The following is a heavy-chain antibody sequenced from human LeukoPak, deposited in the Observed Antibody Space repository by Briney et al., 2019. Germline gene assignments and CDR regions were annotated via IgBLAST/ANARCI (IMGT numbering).Heavy chain of an antibody. CDR3: ARDPLTGIAAADNDAFDI. CDR2: IWYDGSNK. Sequence: QPGGSLRLSCAASGFTFSSYGMHWVRQAPGKGLEWVAVIWYDGSNKYYADSVKGRFTISRDNSKNTLYLQMNSLRAEDTAVYYCARDPLTGIAAADNDAFDIWGQGTMVTVSS. J-gene: IGHJ3*02. V-gene: IGHV3-33*01. D-gene: IGHD6-13*01. CDR1: GFTFSSYG.